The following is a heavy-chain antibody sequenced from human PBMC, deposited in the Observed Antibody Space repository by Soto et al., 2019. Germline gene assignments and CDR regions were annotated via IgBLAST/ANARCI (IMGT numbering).Heavy chain of an antibody. J-gene: IGHJ6*02. D-gene: IGHD3-3*01. Sequence: ASVKVSCKASGGTFSTYTITWVRQAPGQGLEWMGRIIPFIGIINYAQKFQGWVTMTRDTSISTAYMELSRLRSDDTAVYYCARDMGRYYDFWSGYPDQNYYYYGMDVWGQGTTVTVSS. CDR2: IIPFIGII. CDR3: ARDMGRYYDFWSGYPDQNYYYYGMDV. V-gene: IGHV1-2*04. CDR1: GGTFSTYT.